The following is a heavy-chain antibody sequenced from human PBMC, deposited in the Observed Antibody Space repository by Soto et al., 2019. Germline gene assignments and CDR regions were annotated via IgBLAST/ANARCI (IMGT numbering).Heavy chain of an antibody. CDR1: GYTLTELS. D-gene: IGHD3-10*01. CDR2: FDPEDGET. V-gene: IGHV1-24*01. J-gene: IGHJ5*02. CDR3: ATDSGYYYGSGGYNWFDP. Sequence: GAPVKVSCKVSGYTLTELSLHWVRQAPGKGLEWMGGFDPEDGETIYAQKFQGRVTMTEDTSTDTAYMELSSLRSEDTAVYYCATDSGYYYGSGGYNWFDPWGQGTLVTVSS.